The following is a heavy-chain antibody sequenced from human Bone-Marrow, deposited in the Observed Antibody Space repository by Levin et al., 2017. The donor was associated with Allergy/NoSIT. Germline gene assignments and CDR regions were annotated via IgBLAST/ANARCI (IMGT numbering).Heavy chain of an antibody. CDR1: GFTFSSYW. V-gene: IGHV3-74*01. D-gene: IGHD1-7*01. J-gene: IGHJ4*02. Sequence: SGGSLRLSCAASGFTFSSYWMHWVRQAPVKGLVWVSRINTDGSTTSYADSVKGRFTISRDNANNTLYLQMSSLRAEDSAVYYCARVPRYGWGTSVVDYWGQGTLVTVSP. CDR2: INTDGSTT. CDR3: ARVPRYGWGTSVVDY.